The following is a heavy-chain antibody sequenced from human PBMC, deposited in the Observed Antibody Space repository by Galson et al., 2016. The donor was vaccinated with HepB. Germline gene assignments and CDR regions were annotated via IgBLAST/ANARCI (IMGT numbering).Heavy chain of an antibody. CDR1: GDSVSSNSAT. D-gene: IGHD2-15*01. Sequence: CAISGDSVSSNSATWNWIRQSPSRGLEWLGRTYYRSAWLDDYAISVKSRISINPDTSKNRFSLHLSSVTPEDTAVYYCTRERRYCSDGSCYYFDYWGLGILVTVSS. J-gene: IGHJ4*02. CDR2: TYYRSAWLD. V-gene: IGHV6-1*01. CDR3: TRERRYCSDGSCYYFDY.